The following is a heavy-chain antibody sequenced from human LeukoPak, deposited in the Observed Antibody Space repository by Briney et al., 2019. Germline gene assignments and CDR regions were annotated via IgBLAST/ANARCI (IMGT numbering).Heavy chain of an antibody. V-gene: IGHV4-38-2*02. Sequence: SETLSLTCTVSGYSISSGYYWGWIRQPPGKGLQWIGGIYHSGSTYYNPSLKSRVTISVDTSKNQFSLKLSSVTAADTAVYYCARVGSGYSHFDYWGQGTLVTVSS. CDR1: GYSISSGYY. CDR2: IYHSGST. J-gene: IGHJ4*02. D-gene: IGHD3-22*01. CDR3: ARVGSGYSHFDY.